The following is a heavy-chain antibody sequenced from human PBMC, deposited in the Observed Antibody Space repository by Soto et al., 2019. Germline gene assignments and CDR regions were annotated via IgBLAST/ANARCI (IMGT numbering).Heavy chain of an antibody. V-gene: IGHV4-4*02. CDR2: IYHSGST. D-gene: IGHD6-13*01. CDR3: ARASDGYSSSEYNWFDP. Sequence: QVQLQESGPGLVKPSGTLSLTCAVSGGSISSSNWWSWVRQPPGKGLEWIGEIYHSGSTNYNPSLNSRLTISVNKSKNQFALELSSVTTADTAVYYCARASDGYSSSEYNWFDPWGQVTLVTVSS. J-gene: IGHJ5*02. CDR1: GGSISSSNW.